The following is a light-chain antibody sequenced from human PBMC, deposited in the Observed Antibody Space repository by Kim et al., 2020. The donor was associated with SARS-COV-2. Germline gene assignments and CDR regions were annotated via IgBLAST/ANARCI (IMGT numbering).Light chain of an antibody. CDR1: SLRSYY. J-gene: IGLJ2*01. CDR3: NSRDSNDNVV. CDR2: GKN. V-gene: IGLV3-19*01. Sequence: SSELTQDPAVSVALGQTVRITCQGDSLRSYYATWYQQKPGQAPIVVIYGKNNRPSGIPDRFSGSSSGNTASLTITGTQAGDEAHYYCNSRDSNDNVVFGGGTQLTVL.